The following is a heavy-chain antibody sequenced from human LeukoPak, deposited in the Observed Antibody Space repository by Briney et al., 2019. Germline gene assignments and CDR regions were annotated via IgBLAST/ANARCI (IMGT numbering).Heavy chain of an antibody. CDR2: INHSGST. Sequence: GSLRLSCAASGFTFSSYWMSWVRQPPGKGLEWIGEINHSGSTNYNPSLKSRVTISVDTSKNQFSLKLSSVTAADTAVYYCARLVGASDWGQGTLVTVSS. CDR1: GFTFSSYW. D-gene: IGHD1-26*01. CDR3: ARLVGASD. J-gene: IGHJ4*02. V-gene: IGHV4-34*01.